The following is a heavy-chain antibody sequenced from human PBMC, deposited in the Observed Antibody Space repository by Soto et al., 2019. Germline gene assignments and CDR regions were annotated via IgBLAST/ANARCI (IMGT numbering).Heavy chain of an antibody. Sequence: QVQLVQSGAEVKKPGSSVKVSCKASGGTFSSYTISWVRQAPGQGLEWMGRIIPILGIANYAQKFQGRVTIPADKSTSTAYMELSSLRAEDTAVYYCAESIVATNWFDPWGQGTLVTVSS. CDR3: AESIVATNWFDP. CDR2: IIPILGIA. J-gene: IGHJ5*02. CDR1: GGTFSSYT. D-gene: IGHD5-12*01. V-gene: IGHV1-69*02.